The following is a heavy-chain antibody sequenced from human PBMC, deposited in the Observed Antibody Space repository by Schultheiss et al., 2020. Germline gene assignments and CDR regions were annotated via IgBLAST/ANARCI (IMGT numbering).Heavy chain of an antibody. Sequence: GGSLRLSCTVSGFNFRTYGMHWVRQAPGKGLEWVAVIWYDGSKTYYVDSVKGRFTISRDNSKNTLYLQMNSLRAEDTALYYCARDGGIKGSLESWDFDYWGQGTLVTVSS. J-gene: IGHJ4*02. CDR2: IWYDGSKT. CDR3: ARDGGIKGSLESWDFDY. V-gene: IGHV3-33*01. D-gene: IGHD1-14*01. CDR1: GFNFRTYG.